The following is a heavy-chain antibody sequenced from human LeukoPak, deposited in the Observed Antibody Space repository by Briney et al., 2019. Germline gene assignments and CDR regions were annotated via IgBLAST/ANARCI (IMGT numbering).Heavy chain of an antibody. J-gene: IGHJ2*01. D-gene: IGHD3-10*01. V-gene: IGHV4-59*01. CDR2: IYYSGST. CDR1: GGSISSYY. Sequence: SETLSLTCTVSGGSISSYYWSWIRQPPEKGLERIGYIYYSGSTTYNPSLRSRVTISVDTPKTQLSLKLSSVTAADTAVYYCARVFYYGSGTFDLWGRGTLVTVSS. CDR3: ARVFYYGSGTFDL.